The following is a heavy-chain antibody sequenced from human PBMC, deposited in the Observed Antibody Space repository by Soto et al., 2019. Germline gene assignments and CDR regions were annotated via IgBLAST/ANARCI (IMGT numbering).Heavy chain of an antibody. J-gene: IGHJ4*02. Sequence: QVQLQESGPGLVKPSETLSLTCTVSGGSISSYSWSWIRQPPGKGLEWIGYIYYSGSTNYNPSLKSRVTISVDTSKNQFSLKLSSVTAADTAVYYCARWYGGSLDYWGQGTLVTVSS. D-gene: IGHD4-17*01. V-gene: IGHV4-59*01. CDR1: GGSISSYS. CDR2: IYYSGST. CDR3: ARWYGGSLDY.